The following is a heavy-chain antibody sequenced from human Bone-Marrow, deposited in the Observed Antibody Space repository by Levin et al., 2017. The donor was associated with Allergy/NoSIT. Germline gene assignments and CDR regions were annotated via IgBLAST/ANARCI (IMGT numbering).Heavy chain of an antibody. V-gene: IGHV2-70*16. J-gene: IGHJ4*02. Sequence: TLSLTCTFSGFSLTTSGMCGSWIRQPPGTALEWLARIDWVDDKFYSASLKTRLTISKDTSKNQVVLTMTNMDPVDTGTYYCARIPSYCRSTSSYTGDYWGQGTVVTVSS. CDR2: IDWVDDK. CDR1: GFSLTTSGMC. D-gene: IGHD2-2*01. CDR3: ARIPSYCRSTSSYTGDY.